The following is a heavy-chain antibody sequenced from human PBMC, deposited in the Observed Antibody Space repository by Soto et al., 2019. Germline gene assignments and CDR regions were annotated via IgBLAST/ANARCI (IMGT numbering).Heavy chain of an antibody. V-gene: IGHV3-30*18. D-gene: IGHD3-3*01. J-gene: IGHJ5*02. CDR1: GFTFSSYG. CDR2: ISYDGSNK. CDR3: AKLGGDDFWSGSNWLDP. Sequence: PGGSLRLSCAASGFTFSSYGMHWVRQAPGKGLEWVAVISYDGSNKYYADSVKGRFTISRDNSKNTLYLQMNSLRAEDTAVYYCAKLGGDDFWSGSNWLDPWGQ.